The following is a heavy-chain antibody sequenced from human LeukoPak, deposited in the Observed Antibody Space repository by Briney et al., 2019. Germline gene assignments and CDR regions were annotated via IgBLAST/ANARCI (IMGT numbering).Heavy chain of an antibody. J-gene: IGHJ4*02. CDR1: GYTFTGYY. Sequence: GASVKVSCKASGYTFTGYYMHWVRQAPGQGLEWMGWINPNSGGTNYAQKFQGRVTMTRYTSISTAYMELSRLRSDDTAVYYCATSRGYRSSTSCRDDYYFYYWGQGTLVTVSS. V-gene: IGHV1-2*02. D-gene: IGHD2-2*01. CDR2: INPNSGGT. CDR3: ATSRGYRSSTSCRDDYYFYY.